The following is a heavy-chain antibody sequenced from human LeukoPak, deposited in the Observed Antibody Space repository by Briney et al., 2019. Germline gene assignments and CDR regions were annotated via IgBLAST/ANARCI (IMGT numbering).Heavy chain of an antibody. CDR3: ARDTSMPQIDAFDI. D-gene: IGHD2-2*01. V-gene: IGHV3-53*01. J-gene: IGHJ3*02. CDR2: IYSGGST. Sequence: PGGFLRLSCAASGFTVSSNYMSWVRQAPGKGLEWVSVIYSGGSTYYADSVKGRFTISRDNSKNTLYLQMNSLRAEDTAVYYCARDTSMPQIDAFDIWGQGTMVTVSS. CDR1: GFTVSSNY.